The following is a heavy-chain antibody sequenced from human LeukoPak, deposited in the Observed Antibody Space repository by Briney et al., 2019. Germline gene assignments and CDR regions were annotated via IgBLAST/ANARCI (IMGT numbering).Heavy chain of an antibody. V-gene: IGHV1-2*06. CDR3: ARGLENFDY. J-gene: IGHJ4*02. Sequence: ASVKVSCKASGYTFTGSYIHWVRQAPGQGLEWVGRINPSSGGTSFAQKFQGSVTMTRDTSISAAYLKLSRLRSDDTAVYYCARGLENFDYWGQGTLVTVSS. D-gene: IGHD1-1*01. CDR1: GYTFTGSY. CDR2: INPSSGGT.